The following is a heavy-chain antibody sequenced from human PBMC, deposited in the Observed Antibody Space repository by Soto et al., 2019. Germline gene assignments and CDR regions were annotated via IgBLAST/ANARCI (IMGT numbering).Heavy chain of an antibody. Sequence: GGSLRLSCAASGFTFSSYAMSWVRQAPGKGLEWVSAISGSGGSTYYADSVKGRFTISRDNSKNTLYLQMNSPRAEDTAVYYCAKDSKALLWFGEFVNWGQGTLVTVSS. CDR2: ISGSGGST. V-gene: IGHV3-23*01. J-gene: IGHJ4*02. CDR3: AKDSKALLWFGEFVN. D-gene: IGHD3-10*01. CDR1: GFTFSSYA.